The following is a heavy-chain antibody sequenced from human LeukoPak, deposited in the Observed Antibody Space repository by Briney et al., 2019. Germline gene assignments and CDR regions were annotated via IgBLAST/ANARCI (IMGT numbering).Heavy chain of an antibody. CDR2: ISSSSSYI. Sequence: GGSLRLSCAASGFTFSSYSMNWVRQAPGKGLEWVSSISSSSSYIYYADSVKGRFTISRDNAKNSLYLQMNSLRAEDTAVYYCARVFGELLLGAFDIWGQGTMVTVSS. V-gene: IGHV3-21*01. CDR1: GFTFSSYS. D-gene: IGHD1-26*01. J-gene: IGHJ3*02. CDR3: ARVFGELLLGAFDI.